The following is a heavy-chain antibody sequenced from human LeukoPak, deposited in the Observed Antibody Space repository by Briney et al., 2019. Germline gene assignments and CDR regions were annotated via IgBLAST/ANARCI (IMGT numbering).Heavy chain of an antibody. CDR1: GYTFTSYG. D-gene: IGHD3-22*01. J-gene: IGHJ6*03. CDR3: ARDPHYDSSGFYMDV. V-gene: IGHV1-18*01. Sequence: GASVKVSCKASGYTFTSYGISWVRQAPGQGLEWMGWISAYNGNTNYAQKLQGRVTMTRDTSISTAYMELSRLRSDDTAVYYCARDPHYDSSGFYMDVWGKGTTVTVSS. CDR2: ISAYNGNT.